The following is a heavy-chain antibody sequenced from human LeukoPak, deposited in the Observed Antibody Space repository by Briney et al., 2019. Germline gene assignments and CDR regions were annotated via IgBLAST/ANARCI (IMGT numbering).Heavy chain of an antibody. J-gene: IGHJ4*02. Sequence: GGSLRLSCAASGFTFSSYAMSWVRQAPGKGLEWVSGISTSGGSTYYADSVKGRFTISRDNSKNTLYLQMNSLRAEDTAVYYCAKRRGSSTSSIDYWGQGTLVTVSS. CDR3: AKRRGSSTSSIDY. CDR1: GFTFSSYA. D-gene: IGHD2-2*01. V-gene: IGHV3-23*01. CDR2: ISTSGGST.